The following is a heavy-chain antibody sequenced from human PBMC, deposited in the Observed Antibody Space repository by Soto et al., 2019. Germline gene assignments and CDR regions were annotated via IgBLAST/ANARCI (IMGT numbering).Heavy chain of an antibody. D-gene: IGHD6-6*01. CDR3: ARDGLGSSSGYYYYGMDV. V-gene: IGHV1-69*13. J-gene: IGHJ6*02. Sequence: SVKVSCKASGGTFSSYAISWVRQAPGQGLEWMGGIIPIFGTANYAQKFQGRVTITADESTSTAYMELSSLRSEDTAVYYCARDGLGSSSGYYYYGMDVWGQGTTVTGSS. CDR2: IIPIFGTA. CDR1: GGTFSSYA.